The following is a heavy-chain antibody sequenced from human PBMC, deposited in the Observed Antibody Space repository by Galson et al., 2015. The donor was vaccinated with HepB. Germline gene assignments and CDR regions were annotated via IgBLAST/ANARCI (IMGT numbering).Heavy chain of an antibody. Sequence: LSLTCAVYGGSFSGYYWSWIRQPLGKGLEWIGEINHSGSTNYNPSLKSRVTISVDTSKNQFSLKLSSVTAADTAVYYCARVRGTQRIRFLEWAVFDYWGQGTLVTVSS. CDR2: INHSGST. V-gene: IGHV4-34*01. J-gene: IGHJ4*02. CDR3: ARVRGTQRIRFLEWAVFDY. D-gene: IGHD3-3*01. CDR1: GGSFSGYY.